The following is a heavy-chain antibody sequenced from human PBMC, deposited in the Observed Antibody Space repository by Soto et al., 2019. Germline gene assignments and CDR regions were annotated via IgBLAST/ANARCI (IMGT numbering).Heavy chain of an antibody. Sequence: SETLSLTCAVYGGSFSGYYWSWIRQPPGKGLEWIGEINHSGSTNYNPSLKSRVTISVDTSKNQFSLKLSSVTAADTAVYYCARHVLRGGVAFDSWGQGTMVTVSS. CDR1: GGSFSGYY. J-gene: IGHJ3*02. CDR2: INHSGST. V-gene: IGHV4-34*01. CDR3: ARHVLRGGVAFDS. D-gene: IGHD2-15*01.